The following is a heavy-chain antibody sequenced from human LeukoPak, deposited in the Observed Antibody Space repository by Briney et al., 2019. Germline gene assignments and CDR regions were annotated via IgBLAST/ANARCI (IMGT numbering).Heavy chain of an antibody. V-gene: IGHV1-24*01. CDR2: FDPEDGET. CDR3: ATLNYDILTGYLYYFDS. CDR1: GYTLTELS. Sequence: ASVKVSDKVAGYTLTELSIHWVRQAPGKGLEWMGGFDPEDGETIYAQKFQGRVTMTEDTSTDTAYMELSSLRSEDTAVYYCATLNYDILTGYLYYFDSWGQGTLVTVSS. D-gene: IGHD3-9*01. J-gene: IGHJ4*02.